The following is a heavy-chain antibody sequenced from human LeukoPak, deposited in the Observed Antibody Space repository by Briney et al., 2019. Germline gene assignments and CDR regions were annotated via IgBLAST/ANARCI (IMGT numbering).Heavy chain of an antibody. CDR2: INHSGST. J-gene: IGHJ5*02. V-gene: IGHV4-34*01. CDR1: GGSFSGYY. D-gene: IGHD2-15*01. Sequence: PSETLSLTCAVYGGSFSGYYWSWIRQPPGKGLEWIGEINHSGSTNYNPSLKSRVTISVDTSKNQFSLKLSSVTAADTAVYYCARGRICSGGSCYGGRFDPWGQGTLVTVSS. CDR3: ARGRICSGGSCYGGRFDP.